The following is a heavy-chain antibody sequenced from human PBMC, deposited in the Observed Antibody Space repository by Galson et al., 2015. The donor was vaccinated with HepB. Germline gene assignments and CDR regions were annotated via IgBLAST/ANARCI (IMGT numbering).Heavy chain of an antibody. D-gene: IGHD3-22*01. CDR1: GYTLTELS. Sequence: SVKVSCKVSGYTLTELSMHWVRQAPGKGLEWMGGFDPEDGETIYAQKFQGRVTMTEDTSTDTAYMELSSLRSEDTAVYYCATRGGAHYYDSSGYSNGRMWFDPWGQGTLVTVSS. CDR3: ATRGGAHYYDSSGYSNGRMWFDP. CDR2: FDPEDGET. V-gene: IGHV1-24*01. J-gene: IGHJ5*02.